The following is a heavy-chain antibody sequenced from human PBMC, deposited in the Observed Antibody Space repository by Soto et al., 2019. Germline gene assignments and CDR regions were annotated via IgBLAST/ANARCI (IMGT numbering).Heavy chain of an antibody. D-gene: IGHD5-18*01. Sequence: SETLSLTCSVSGDSTSSSDSYWSLIRQAPGKGLEWIGYINSSGRTYYKPSLKSRVSISIDTSTNQFSLRLTSVTAADTAVYYCARGRAGGYTYGLDSWGQGTLVTVSS. J-gene: IGHJ4*02. CDR2: INSSGRT. V-gene: IGHV4-30-4*02. CDR3: ARGRAGGYTYGLDS. CDR1: GDSTSSSDSY.